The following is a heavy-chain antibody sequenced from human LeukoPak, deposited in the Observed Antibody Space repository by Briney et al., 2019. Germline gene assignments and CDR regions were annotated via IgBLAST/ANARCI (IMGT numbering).Heavy chain of an antibody. V-gene: IGHV3-9*01. CDR3: AREGSSGYYPFDY. CDR2: ISWNSGSI. Sequence: GGSLRLSCAASGFTFDDYAMHWVRQAPGKGLEWVSGISWNSGSIGYADSVKGRFAISRDNAKNSLYLQMNSLRAEDTAVYYCAREGSSGYYPFDYWGQGTLVTVSS. J-gene: IGHJ4*02. CDR1: GFTFDDYA. D-gene: IGHD3-22*01.